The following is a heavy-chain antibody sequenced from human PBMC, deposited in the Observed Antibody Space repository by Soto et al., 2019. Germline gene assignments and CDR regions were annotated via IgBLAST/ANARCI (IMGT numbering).Heavy chain of an antibody. CDR3: ARDSQTGTTIFDY. J-gene: IGHJ4*02. Sequence: PGGSLRLSCAASGFTFSSYAMHWVRQAPGKGLEWVAVISYDGSNKYYADSVKGRFTISRDNSKNTLYLQMNSLRAEDTAVYYCARDSQTGTTIFDYWGQGTLVTVSS. CDR1: GFTFSSYA. D-gene: IGHD1-7*01. V-gene: IGHV3-30-3*01. CDR2: ISYDGSNK.